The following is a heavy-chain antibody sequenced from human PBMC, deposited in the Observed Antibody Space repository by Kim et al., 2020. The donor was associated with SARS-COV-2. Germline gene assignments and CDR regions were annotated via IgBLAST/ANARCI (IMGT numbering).Heavy chain of an antibody. J-gene: IGHJ4*02. V-gene: IGHV1-18*01. Sequence: ASVKVSCKASGYTFTSYGISWVRQAPGQGLEWMGWISAYNGNTNYAQKLQGRVTMTTDTSTSTAYMELRSLRSDDTAVYYCARDESGYCSGGSCYPSYFDYWGQGTLVTVSS. D-gene: IGHD2-15*01. CDR3: ARDESGYCSGGSCYPSYFDY. CDR1: GYTFTSYG. CDR2: ISAYNGNT.